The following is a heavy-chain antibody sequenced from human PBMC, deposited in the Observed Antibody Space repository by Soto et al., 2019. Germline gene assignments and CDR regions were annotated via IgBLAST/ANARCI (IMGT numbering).Heavy chain of an antibody. D-gene: IGHD6-19*01. V-gene: IGHV3-11*01. J-gene: IGHJ6*02. Sequence: QVQLVESGGGLVKPGGSLRLSCAASGFTFSDYYMTWIRQAPGKGLEWVSDISGSSTNAINYADSVRGRFTISRDNAKNSLYLQINSLRAEDTAVYYCARSSATPSGWWGFGLGVWGQGTSVIVSS. CDR3: ARSSATPSGWWGFGLGV. CDR1: GFTFSDYY. CDR2: ISGSSTNAI.